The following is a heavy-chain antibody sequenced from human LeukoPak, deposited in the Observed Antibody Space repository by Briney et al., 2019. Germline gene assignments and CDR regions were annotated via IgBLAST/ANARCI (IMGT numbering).Heavy chain of an antibody. V-gene: IGHV3-53*01. CDR3: TRAPPGTGMVSGF. D-gene: IGHD5-18*01. CDR2: IYSGGST. CDR1: GFTVSSDY. Sequence: GGSLRLSCAASGFTVSSDYMSWVRQAPGKGLEWVSVIYSGGSTYYADSVKGRFAISRDNSKNTLYLQMNNLRAEDTAVYYCTRAPPGTGMVSGFWGQGTLVTVSS. J-gene: IGHJ4*02.